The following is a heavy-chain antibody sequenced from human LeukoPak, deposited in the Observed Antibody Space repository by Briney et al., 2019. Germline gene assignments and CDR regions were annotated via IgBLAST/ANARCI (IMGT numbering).Heavy chain of an antibody. CDR1: GFTFSNYA. D-gene: IGHD6-13*01. Sequence: PGGSLRLSCAASGFTFSNYAMSWVRQAPGEGLEWVSAITASGGSTYYADSVKGRFTISRDNSKNTLYLQMNSLRAEDTAVYYCAKDREAAAVARFDPWGRGTLVTVST. J-gene: IGHJ5*02. CDR3: AKDREAAAVARFDP. CDR2: ITASGGST. V-gene: IGHV3-23*01.